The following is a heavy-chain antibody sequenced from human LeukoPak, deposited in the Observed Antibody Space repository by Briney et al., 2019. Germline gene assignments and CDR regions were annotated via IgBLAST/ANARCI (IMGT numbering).Heavy chain of an antibody. CDR2: ISGSGGST. CDR3: ATHTAMAYYFDY. J-gene: IGHJ4*02. D-gene: IGHD5-18*01. CDR1: GFTFSSYA. V-gene: IGHV3-23*01. Sequence: PGGSLRLSCAASGFTFSSYAMSGVRQAPGKGLEWVSAISGSGGSTYYADSVKGRFTISRDNSKNTLYLQMNSLRAEDTAVYYCATHTAMAYYFDYWGQGTLVTVSS.